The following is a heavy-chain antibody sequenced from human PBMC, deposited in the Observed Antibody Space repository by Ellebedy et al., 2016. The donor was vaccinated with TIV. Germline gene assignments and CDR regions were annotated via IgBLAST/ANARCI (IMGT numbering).Heavy chain of an antibody. J-gene: IGHJ6*02. CDR1: GYTFTSYG. CDR3: AREFSALWFGESLSGMDV. Sequence: ASVKVSCKASGYTFTSYGISWVRQAPGQGLEWMGWISAYNGNTNYAQKLQGRVTMTTDTSTSTAYMELRSLRSADTSVYYCAREFSALWFGESLSGMDVWGQGTTVTVSS. D-gene: IGHD3-10*01. CDR2: ISAYNGNT. V-gene: IGHV1-18*01.